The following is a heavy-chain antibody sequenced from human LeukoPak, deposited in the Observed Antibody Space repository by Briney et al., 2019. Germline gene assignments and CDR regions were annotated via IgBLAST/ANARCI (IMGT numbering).Heavy chain of an antibody. Sequence: GGSLRLSCAASGFTFSSYAMHWVRQAPGKGLEGVAVISYDGSNKYYADSVKGRFTISRDNSKNTLYLQMNSLRAEDTAVYYCARDLRITMIVVVKSGLNYWGQGTLVTVSS. D-gene: IGHD3-22*01. CDR1: GFTFSSYA. CDR2: ISYDGSNK. V-gene: IGHV3-30*01. J-gene: IGHJ4*02. CDR3: ARDLRITMIVVVKSGLNY.